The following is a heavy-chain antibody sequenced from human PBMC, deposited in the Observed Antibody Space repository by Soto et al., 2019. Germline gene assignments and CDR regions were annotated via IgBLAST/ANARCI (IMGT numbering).Heavy chain of an antibody. CDR3: ARTSNYYGSGRIKRGAFDI. J-gene: IGHJ3*02. Sequence: PSETLSLTCAVSGGSISSGGYSWSWIRQPPGKGLEWIGYIYHSGSTYYNPSLKSRVTISVDRSKNQFSLKLSSVTAADTAVYYCARTSNYYGSGRIKRGAFDIWGQGTMVTVSS. CDR2: IYHSGST. CDR1: GGSISSGGYS. D-gene: IGHD3-10*01. V-gene: IGHV4-30-2*01.